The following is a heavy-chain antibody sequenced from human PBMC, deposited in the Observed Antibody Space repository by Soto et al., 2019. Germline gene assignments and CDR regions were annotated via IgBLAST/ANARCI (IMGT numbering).Heavy chain of an antibody. V-gene: IGHV4-59*08. D-gene: IGHD4-17*01. CDR2: IYYSGST. Sequence: SETLSLTCTVSGASISSYYWTWSRQPPGKGLEWIGYIYYSGSTDYNPSLKSRVTISVDTSKNQFSLKLSSVTAADTAVYYCARRYGRYFDFWGQGTLVTVSS. J-gene: IGHJ4*02. CDR3: ARRYGRYFDF. CDR1: GASISSYY.